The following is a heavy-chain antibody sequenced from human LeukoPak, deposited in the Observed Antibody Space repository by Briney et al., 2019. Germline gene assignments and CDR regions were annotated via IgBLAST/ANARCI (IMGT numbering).Heavy chain of an antibody. V-gene: IGHV3-21*01. CDR2: ISSSSSYI. D-gene: IGHD2-2*01. Sequence: GGSLRLSCAASGFTFSSYSMNWVRQAPGKGLEWVSSISSSSSYIYYADSVKGRFTISRDNAKNSLYLQMNSLRAEDTAVYYCARGEGYCRSISCPNCFDPWGQGTLVTVSS. J-gene: IGHJ5*02. CDR1: GFTFSSYS. CDR3: ARGEGYCRSISCPNCFDP.